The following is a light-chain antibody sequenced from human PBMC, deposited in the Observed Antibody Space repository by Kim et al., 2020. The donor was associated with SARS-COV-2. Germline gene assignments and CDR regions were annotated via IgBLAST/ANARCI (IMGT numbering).Light chain of an antibody. J-gene: IGLJ3*02. CDR2: RNS. Sequence: QTATLTCTGNSNNVGNQGAAWLQQHQGHPPKVLSYRNSNRPSGISERLSASRSGNTASLTITGLQPEDEADYYCSTWDNSLSAWVFGGGTQLTVL. CDR1: SNNVGNQG. CDR3: STWDNSLSAWV. V-gene: IGLV10-54*01.